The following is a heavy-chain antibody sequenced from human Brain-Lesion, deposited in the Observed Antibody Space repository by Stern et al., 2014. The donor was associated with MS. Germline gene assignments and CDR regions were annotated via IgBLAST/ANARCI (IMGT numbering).Heavy chain of an antibody. V-gene: IGHV3-7*01. CDR3: ARIGYSSSWYSPVGFFQH. J-gene: IGHJ1*01. CDR2: IKEDGREK. CDR1: GFTFNSYW. D-gene: IGHD6-13*01. Sequence: VQLEESGGGLVQPGGSLRLSCTASGFTFNSYWMSWVRQAPGKGLEWVANIKEDGREKYYVESVKGRFTVSRDNAKNSMYLQMNSLRVDDTATYYCARIGYSSSWYSPVGFFQHWGQGTLVTVSS.